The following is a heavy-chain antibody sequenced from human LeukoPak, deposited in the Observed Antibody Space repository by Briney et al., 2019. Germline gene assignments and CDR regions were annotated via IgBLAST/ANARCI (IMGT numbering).Heavy chain of an antibody. CDR2: IYTSGST. Sequence: SEALSLTCTVSGGSISSYYWSWIRQPPGKGLEWIGYIYTSGSTNYNPSLKSRVTISVDTSKNQFSLKLSSVTAADTAVYYCARHFRFPRYSSSWYYFDYWGQGTLVTVSS. D-gene: IGHD6-13*01. J-gene: IGHJ4*02. V-gene: IGHV4-4*09. CDR1: GGSISSYY. CDR3: ARHFRFPRYSSSWYYFDY.